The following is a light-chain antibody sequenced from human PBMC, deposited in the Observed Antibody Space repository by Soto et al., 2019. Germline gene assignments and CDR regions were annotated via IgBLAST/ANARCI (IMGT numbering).Light chain of an antibody. CDR1: QSVLYSSNNKNF. CDR2: WAS. J-gene: IGKJ2*01. Sequence: DIVMTQSPDSLAVSLGERATINCKSSQSVLYSSNNKNFLAWYQLKPGQPPKLLIYWASTREPGVPDRFSGSGSGTDFTLTISGLQAEDVAVYYCQQYYSAPFTFGQGTKLEIK. V-gene: IGKV4-1*01. CDR3: QQYYSAPFT.